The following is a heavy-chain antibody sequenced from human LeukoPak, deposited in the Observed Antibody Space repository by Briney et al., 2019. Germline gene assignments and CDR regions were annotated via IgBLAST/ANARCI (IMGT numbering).Heavy chain of an antibody. CDR3: ARMGAVCGMDV. J-gene: IGHJ6*02. CDR1: GFTFSSYW. CDR2: IYYSGST. Sequence: PGGSLRLSCAASGFTFSSYWMSWVRQAPGKGLEWIGSIYYSGSTYYNPSLKSRVTISVDTSKNQFSLKLSSVTAADTAVYYCARMGAVCGMDVWGQGTTVTVSS. V-gene: IGHV4-39*01. D-gene: IGHD1-26*01.